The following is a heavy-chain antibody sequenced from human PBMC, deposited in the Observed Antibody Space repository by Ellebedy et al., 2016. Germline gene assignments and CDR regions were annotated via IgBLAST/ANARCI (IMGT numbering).Heavy chain of an antibody. Sequence: GGSLRLXCAASGFSFSAHYMHWVRQAPGKGLEWVSFITNSGDYMSYADSVKGRFTISRDNAKNSLDLHINNLTVEDTAVYYCARDPDTANKIDYWGRGTLVTVSA. J-gene: IGHJ4*02. V-gene: IGHV3-21*01. D-gene: IGHD5-18*01. CDR2: ITNSGDYM. CDR1: GFSFSAHY. CDR3: ARDPDTANKIDY.